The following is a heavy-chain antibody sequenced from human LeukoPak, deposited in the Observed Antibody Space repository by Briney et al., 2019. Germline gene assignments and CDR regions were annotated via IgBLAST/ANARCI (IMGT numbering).Heavy chain of an antibody. CDR3: ARVVVERYFDWLPRN. CDR1: GYTFTSYG. Sequence: ASVKVSCKAPGYTFTSYGISWVRQAPGQGLEWMGWISAYNGNTNYAQKLQGRVTMTTDTSTSTAYMELRSLRSDDTAVYYCARVVVERYFDWLPRNWGQGTLVTVSS. D-gene: IGHD3-9*01. V-gene: IGHV1-18*01. J-gene: IGHJ4*02. CDR2: ISAYNGNT.